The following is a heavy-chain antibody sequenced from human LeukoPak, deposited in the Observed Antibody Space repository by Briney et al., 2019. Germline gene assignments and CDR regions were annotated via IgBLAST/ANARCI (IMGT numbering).Heavy chain of an antibody. CDR1: GFTFSDYF. CDR3: ARAFLDGFDI. Sequence: GGSLRLSCAASGFTFSDYFMSWIRQAPGKGLAFVSFITISGTAVSHAHSAKARFTISRDNAKNSLYLQLNSLRAEDTAVYYCARAFLDGFDIWGQGTMVTVSS. D-gene: IGHD2/OR15-2a*01. J-gene: IGHJ3*02. V-gene: IGHV3-11*04. CDR2: ITISGTAV.